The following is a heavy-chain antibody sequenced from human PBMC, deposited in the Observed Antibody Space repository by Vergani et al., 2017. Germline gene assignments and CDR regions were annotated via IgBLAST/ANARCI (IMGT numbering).Heavy chain of an antibody. CDR1: GYTFTSYG. CDR3: ARDFAGECNSDRCYTGGL. Sequence: QVQLVQSGAEVKKPGASVKVSCKASGYTFTSYGISWVRQAPGQGLEWMGWISAYNGNTNYAQKLQDRITLTTDPSTATVYLELRSLRSDDTAVYYCARDFAGECNSDRCYTGGLWGQGTLVTVSS. V-gene: IGHV1-18*01. CDR2: ISAYNGNT. J-gene: IGHJ4*02. D-gene: IGHD2/OR15-2a*01.